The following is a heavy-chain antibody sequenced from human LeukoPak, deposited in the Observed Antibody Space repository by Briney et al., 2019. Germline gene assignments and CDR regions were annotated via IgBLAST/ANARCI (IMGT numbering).Heavy chain of an antibody. CDR3: ARTSSSGLVGGYYFDY. Sequence: SETLSLTCAVYGGSFSGYYWRWIRQPPGKGVEWIGEINHSGRNKYNPSLKRRVNISVEKSKKQFSLKKRSVTAADTAVYYCARTSSSGLVGGYYFDYWGQGTLVTVSS. CDR2: INHSGRN. J-gene: IGHJ4*02. D-gene: IGHD6-19*01. V-gene: IGHV4-34*01. CDR1: GGSFSGYY.